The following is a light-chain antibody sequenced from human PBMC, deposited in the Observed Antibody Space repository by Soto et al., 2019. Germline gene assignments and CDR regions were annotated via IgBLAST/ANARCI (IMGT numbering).Light chain of an antibody. Sequence: EIVMTQSPATLFVSPGERATLSCRASQGVSSNLAWYQQKPGQAPRLLIYGASTRATGIPARFSGSGSETEFTLTISSLQSEDFAVYYCQQYNNWPPWTFGQGTKVEIK. CDR2: GAS. CDR3: QQYNNWPPWT. V-gene: IGKV3-15*01. J-gene: IGKJ1*01. CDR1: QGVSSN.